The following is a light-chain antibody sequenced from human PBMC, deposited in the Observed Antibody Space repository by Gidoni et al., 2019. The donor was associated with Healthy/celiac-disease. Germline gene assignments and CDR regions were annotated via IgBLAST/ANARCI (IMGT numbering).Light chain of an antibody. CDR2: GAS. Sequence: EIVMTQSPATLSVSPGERATLSCRASQSVSSNLAWYQQKPGQAPRLLIYGASPRATGIPARFSGSGSGTEFTLTISSLQSEDFAVYSCQRYNNWPPITFGQGTRLEIK. V-gene: IGKV3-15*01. CDR1: QSVSSN. J-gene: IGKJ5*01. CDR3: QRYNNWPPIT.